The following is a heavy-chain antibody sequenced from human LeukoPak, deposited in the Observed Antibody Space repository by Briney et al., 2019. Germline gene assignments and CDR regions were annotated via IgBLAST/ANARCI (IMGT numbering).Heavy chain of an antibody. CDR2: IHPHGIF. CDR1: GGSCDDYY. D-gene: IGHD5-24*01. CDR3: ARGRDRSKAGDL. Sequence: PSETLSLTCDVYGGSCDDYYCSWIRQPPGKGLEWIGEIHPHGIFYYNSSLMSRVTISIDTSKSQFSLRLTSVTAADTAFYYCARGRDRSKAGDLWGQGSLVTVSS. V-gene: IGHV4-34*01. J-gene: IGHJ5*02.